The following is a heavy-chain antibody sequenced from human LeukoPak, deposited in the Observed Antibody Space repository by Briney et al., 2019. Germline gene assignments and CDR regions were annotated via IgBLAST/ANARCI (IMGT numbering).Heavy chain of an antibody. CDR2: IYYSGST. D-gene: IGHD6-19*01. CDR3: ARRPIAVASDYYGMDV. Sequence: SETLSLTCTVSGGSISSSSYYWGWIRQPPGKGLEWIGSIYYSGSTYYNPSLKSRVTISVDTSKNQFSLKLSSVTAADTAVYYCARRPIAVASDYYGMDVWGQGTTVTVSS. J-gene: IGHJ6*02. CDR1: GGSISSSSYY. V-gene: IGHV4-39*01.